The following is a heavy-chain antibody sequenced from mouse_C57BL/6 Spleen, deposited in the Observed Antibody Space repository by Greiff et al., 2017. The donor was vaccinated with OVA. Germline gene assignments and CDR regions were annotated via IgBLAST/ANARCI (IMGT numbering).Heavy chain of an antibody. V-gene: IGHV3-6*01. CDR2: ISYDGSN. D-gene: IGHD4-1*01. J-gene: IGHJ2*01. CDR1: GYSITSGYY. CDR3: AREPNPILYFDY. Sequence: ESGPGLVKPSQSLSLTCSVTGYSITSGYYWNWIRQFPGNKLEWMGYISYDGSNNYNPSLKNRISITRDTSKNQFFLKLNSVTTEDTATYYCAREPNPILYFDYWGQGTTLTVSS.